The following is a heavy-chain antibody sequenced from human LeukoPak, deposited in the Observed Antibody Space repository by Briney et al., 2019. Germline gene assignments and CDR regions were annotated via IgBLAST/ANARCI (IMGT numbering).Heavy chain of an antibody. CDR2: IYHSGST. Sequence: SETLSLTCAVSGYSISSGYYWGWIRQPPGKGLEWIGSIYHSGSTYYNPSLKSRVTISVDTSKNQFSLKLSSVTAADTAVYYCGRGGYQFDYWGQGTLVTVSS. D-gene: IGHD3-16*01. CDR3: GRGGYQFDY. CDR1: GYSISSGYY. V-gene: IGHV4-38-2*01. J-gene: IGHJ4*02.